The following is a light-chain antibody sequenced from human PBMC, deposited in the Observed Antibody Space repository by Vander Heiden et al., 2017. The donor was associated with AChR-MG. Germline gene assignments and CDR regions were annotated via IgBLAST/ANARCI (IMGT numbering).Light chain of an antibody. V-gene: IGLV2-11*01. CDR1: SSDVGGYNY. CDR3: CSYAGSHTWV. Sequence: QSALTQPRSVSGSPGQSVTISCSGTSSDVGGYNYVSWYQQHPGKAPKLIISDVTKRPSGVPDRFSGSKSGNTASLTISGLQAEDEAAYHCCSYAGSHTWVFGGGTKLTVL. CDR2: DVT. J-gene: IGLJ2*01.